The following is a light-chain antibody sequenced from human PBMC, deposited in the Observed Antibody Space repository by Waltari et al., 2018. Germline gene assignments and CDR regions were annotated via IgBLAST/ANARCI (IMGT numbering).Light chain of an antibody. Sequence: IVLTQYPGTLSLSPGERGTLSCRASQSVGSKYLAWYQHKTGQAPRLLIHGTSVRATGIPDRFSGGGSETDFTLTISRLEPEDLAVYYCQHYGASPFSFGPGTKVEIQ. J-gene: IGKJ3*01. V-gene: IGKV3-20*01. CDR1: QSVGSKY. CDR3: QHYGASPFS. CDR2: GTS.